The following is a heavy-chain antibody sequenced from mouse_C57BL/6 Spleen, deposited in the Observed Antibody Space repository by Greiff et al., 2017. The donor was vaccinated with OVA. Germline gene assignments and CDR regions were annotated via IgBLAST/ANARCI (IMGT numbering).Heavy chain of an antibody. V-gene: IGHV5-17*01. J-gene: IGHJ4*01. D-gene: IGHD1-1*01. CDR1: GFTFSDYG. CDR3: ARGYYGSSHYYAMDY. Sequence: VQLQQSGGGLVKPGGSLKLSCAASGFTFSDYGMHWVRQAPEKGLEWVAYISSGSSTIYYADTVKGRFTISRDNAKNTLFLQMTSLRSEDTAMYYCARGYYGSSHYYAMDYWGQGTSVTVSS. CDR2: ISSGSSTI.